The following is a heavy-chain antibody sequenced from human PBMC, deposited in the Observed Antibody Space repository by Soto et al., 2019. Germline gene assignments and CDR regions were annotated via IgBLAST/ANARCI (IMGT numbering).Heavy chain of an antibody. V-gene: IGHV4-59*01. CDR2: MYYSGST. CDR3: ARGVYPSIDY. J-gene: IGHJ4*02. CDR1: GGSISSYK. Sequence: QVQLQESGPGLVKPSETLSLTCTVSGGSISSYKWSWIRQPPGKGLEWIGYMYYSGSTNYNPSLKRRLTISVDTSKNQSSLKLSSVTAADTAVYYCARGVYPSIDYWGQGTLGTVSS.